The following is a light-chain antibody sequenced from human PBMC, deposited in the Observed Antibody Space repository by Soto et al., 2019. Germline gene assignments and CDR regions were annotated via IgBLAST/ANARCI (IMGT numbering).Light chain of an antibody. Sequence: QSVLTQPPSVSGAPGQRVTISCTGSSSNIGAGYDVHWYQQLPGTAPKLLIYGNSNRPSGVPDRFSGSKSGTSASLAITGLQAEDDADYYCQSYDSSLSGYVFGTGTKLTVI. CDR1: SSNIGAGYD. V-gene: IGLV1-40*01. CDR2: GNS. J-gene: IGLJ1*01. CDR3: QSYDSSLSGYV.